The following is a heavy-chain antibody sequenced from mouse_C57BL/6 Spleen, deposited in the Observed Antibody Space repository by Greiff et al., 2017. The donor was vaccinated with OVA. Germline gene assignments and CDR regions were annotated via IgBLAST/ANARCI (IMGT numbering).Heavy chain of an antibody. V-gene: IGHV2-6*03. CDR1: GFSLTSYG. Sequence: VKLMESGPGLVAPSQSLSITCTVSGFSLTSYGVHWVRQPPGKGLEWLVVIWSDGSTTYNSALKSRLSISKDNSKSQVFLKMNSLQTDDTAMYYCASTAQATYYAMDYWGQGTSVTVSS. J-gene: IGHJ4*01. CDR2: IWSDGST. D-gene: IGHD3-2*02. CDR3: ASTAQATYYAMDY.